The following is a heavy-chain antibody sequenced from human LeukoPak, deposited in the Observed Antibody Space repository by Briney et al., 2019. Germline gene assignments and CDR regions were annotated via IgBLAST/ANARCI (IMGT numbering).Heavy chain of an antibody. Sequence: GGTLRLSCAASGLTFSSYWMTWVRQAPGKGLEWVANIKQDESEKYYVDSVKGRFTISRDNDKNSLYLQMTSMRGEGTAVYYCARDTGGGYSCYDCWGQGTLVTVSS. CDR1: GLTFSSYW. D-gene: IGHD5-18*01. J-gene: IGHJ4*02. V-gene: IGHV3-7*01. CDR2: IKQDESEK. CDR3: ARDTGGGYSCYDC.